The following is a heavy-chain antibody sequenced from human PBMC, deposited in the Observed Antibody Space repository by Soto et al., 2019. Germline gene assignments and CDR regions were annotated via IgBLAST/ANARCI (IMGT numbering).Heavy chain of an antibody. CDR1: GFTFSSYG. V-gene: IGHV3-33*01. CDR2: IWYDGSNK. Sequence: GGSLRLSCAASGFTFSSYGMHWVRQAPGKGLEWVAVIWYDGSNKYYAASVKGRFTISRDNSKNTLYLQMNSLRALDTAVYYCARGGHFDWLFYFDYWGQGTLVTVSS. D-gene: IGHD3-9*01. CDR3: ARGGHFDWLFYFDY. J-gene: IGHJ4*02.